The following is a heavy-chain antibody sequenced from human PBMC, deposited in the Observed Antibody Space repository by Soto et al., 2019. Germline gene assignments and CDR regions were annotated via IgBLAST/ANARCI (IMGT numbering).Heavy chain of an antibody. J-gene: IGHJ4*02. V-gene: IGHV1-46*01. D-gene: IGHD6-13*01. CDR3: ARDLAAGDY. Sequence: GASVEISCKASGDTFIISYIHGVRQTPGQELEWMGIFNPTSGSTNYAQKFQGRVTLTMDTSTRTVYMELSSMRFDDTAVYYCARDLAAGDYWGQGTLVTVSS. CDR1: GDTFIISY. CDR2: FNPTSGST.